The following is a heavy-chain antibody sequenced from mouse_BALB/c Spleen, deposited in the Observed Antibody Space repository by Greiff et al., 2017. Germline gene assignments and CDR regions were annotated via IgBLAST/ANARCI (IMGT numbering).Heavy chain of an antibody. D-gene: IGHD3-1*01. CDR2: IYPGDGDT. CDR3: ARGGSGYGCAY. V-gene: IGHV1-80*01. Sequence: QVQLQQSGAELVRPGSSVKISCKASGYAFSSYWMNWVKQRPGQGLEWIGQIYPGDGDTNYNGKFKGKATLTADKSSSTAYMQLSSLTSEDSAVYFCARGGSGYGCAYWGQGTLVTVSA. CDR1: GYAFSSYW. J-gene: IGHJ3*01.